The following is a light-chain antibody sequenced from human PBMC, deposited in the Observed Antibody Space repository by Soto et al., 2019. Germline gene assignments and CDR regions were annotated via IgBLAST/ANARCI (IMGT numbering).Light chain of an antibody. J-gene: IGLJ1*01. CDR2: DVN. CDR1: SSDVGGYNH. V-gene: IGLV2-11*01. Sequence: QSALTQPRSVSGSPGQSVTVSCTGTSSDVGGYNHVSWYQHHPGKAPKFMIYDVNKRPSGVPYRFSGSKSGNTASLTISGLQAEDEADYYCCSYAGSYTDVFGTGTKLTVL. CDR3: CSYAGSYTDV.